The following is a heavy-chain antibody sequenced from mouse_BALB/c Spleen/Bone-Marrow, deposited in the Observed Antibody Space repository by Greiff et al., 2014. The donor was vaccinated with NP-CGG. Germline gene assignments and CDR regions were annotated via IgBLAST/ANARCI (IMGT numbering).Heavy chain of an antibody. Sequence: EVKLVESGGGLVKPGGSLKFSCAASGFAFSGYDMSWVRQTPEKRLEWVAYISSGGSNTYYPDTVKGRFTISRDNAKNTLYLQMSSLKSEDTAMYYCARQRGYAYAMDYWGQGISVTVSS. J-gene: IGHJ4*01. CDR1: GFAFSGYD. D-gene: IGHD2-2*01. CDR2: ISSGGSNT. CDR3: ARQRGYAYAMDY. V-gene: IGHV5-12-1*01.